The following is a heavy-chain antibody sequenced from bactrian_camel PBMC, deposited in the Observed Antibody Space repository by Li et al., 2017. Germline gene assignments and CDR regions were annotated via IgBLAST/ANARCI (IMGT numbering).Heavy chain of an antibody. Sequence: HVQLVESGGGLVQPGGSLRLSCAASAHISGSVCMGYFRQAPGKEREGVAAVLTDGTTYYRDSVKGRFTTSRDKAESTVYLQMNALKPEDTAMYYCRTESRRYDGNCEHGKWGQGTQVTVS. V-gene: IGHV3S53*01. D-gene: IGHD7*01. CDR1: AHISGSVC. CDR3: RTESRRYDGNCEHGK. CDR2: VLTDGTT. J-gene: IGHJ4*01.